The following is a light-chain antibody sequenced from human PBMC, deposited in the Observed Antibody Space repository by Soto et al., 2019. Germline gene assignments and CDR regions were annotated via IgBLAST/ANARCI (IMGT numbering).Light chain of an antibody. J-gene: IGLJ1*01. CDR1: SSDFGSYNL. Sequence: QSALTQPASVSGSPGQSITISCTGTSSDFGSYNLVSWYQQHPGKAPKLMIYEDSKRPSGVSNRSSGSKSGNTASLTISGLQAEDDADYYCCSYAGSSTYVFGTGTKLTVL. CDR3: CSYAGSSTYV. CDR2: EDS. V-gene: IGLV2-23*01.